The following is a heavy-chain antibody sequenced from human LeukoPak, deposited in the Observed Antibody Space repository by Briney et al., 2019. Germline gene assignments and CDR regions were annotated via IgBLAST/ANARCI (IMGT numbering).Heavy chain of an antibody. D-gene: IGHD3-9*01. Sequence: SVKVSCKASGGTFSSYAISWVRQAPGQGLEWMGGIIPIFGTANYAQKFQGRVTITADKSTSTAYMELSSLRSEDTAVYYCARESSNYDILTGYVPGGFDYWGQGTLATVSS. CDR3: ARESSNYDILTGYVPGGFDY. J-gene: IGHJ4*02. CDR2: IIPIFGTA. V-gene: IGHV1-69*06. CDR1: GGTFSSYA.